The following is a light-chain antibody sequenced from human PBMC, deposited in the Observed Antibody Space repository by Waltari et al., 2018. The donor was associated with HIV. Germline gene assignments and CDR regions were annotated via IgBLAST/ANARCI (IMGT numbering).Light chain of an antibody. CDR1: QGINNY. V-gene: IGKV1-9*01. Sequence: DIQLTQSPSFLSAAVGDRVTVTCRASQGINNYLAWYRQKPGKVPELLVYAASTLQTRVPSRFSGSGSGTEFTLTINSLQPEDFATYYCQQLSSYPFAFGQGTKVDI. J-gene: IGKJ2*01. CDR2: AAS. CDR3: QQLSSYPFA.